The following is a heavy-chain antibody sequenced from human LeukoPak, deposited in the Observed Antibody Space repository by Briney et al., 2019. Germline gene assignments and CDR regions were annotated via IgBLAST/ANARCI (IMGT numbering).Heavy chain of an antibody. CDR2: IRYDGSNK. V-gene: IGHV3-30*02. D-gene: IGHD5-12*01. J-gene: IGHJ4*02. CDR3: AKAPYDYLDY. CDR1: GFTFSSYG. Sequence: PGGTLRLSCAASGFTFSSYGMSWVRQAPRKGLEWVAFIRYDGSNKYYADSVKGRFTISRDNSKNTLYLQMNSLRAEDTAVYYCAKAPYDYLDYWGQGTLVTVSS.